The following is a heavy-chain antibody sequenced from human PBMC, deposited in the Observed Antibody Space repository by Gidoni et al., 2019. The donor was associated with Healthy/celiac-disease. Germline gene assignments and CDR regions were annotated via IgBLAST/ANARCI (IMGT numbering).Heavy chain of an antibody. CDR1: GGTFSSYT. CDR3: ASGATVTTY. J-gene: IGHJ4*02. CDR2: IIPILGIA. V-gene: IGHV1-69*02. D-gene: IGHD4-17*01. Sequence: QVQLVQSGAEVKKPGSSVKVSCQASGGTFSSYTISWVRQAPGQGLEWMGRIIPILGIANYAQKFQGRVTITADKSTSTAYMELSSLRAEDTAVYYCASGATVTTYWGQGTLVTVSS.